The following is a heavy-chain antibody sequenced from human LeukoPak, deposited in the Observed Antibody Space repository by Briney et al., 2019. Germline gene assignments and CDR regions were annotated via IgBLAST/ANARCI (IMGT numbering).Heavy chain of an antibody. D-gene: IGHD5-18*01. CDR2: IRSKTYGGTT. Sequence: RSLRLSCTVSGFTFGDHAMSWVRQAPGKGLEWVGFIRSKTYGGTTEYAASVKGRFIISRDDSTSIAYLQMNSLKTEDTAVYYCTRGPIQLWLYHGMDVWGQGTTVTVSS. CDR1: GFTFGDHA. V-gene: IGHV3-49*04. J-gene: IGHJ6*02. CDR3: TRGPIQLWLYHGMDV.